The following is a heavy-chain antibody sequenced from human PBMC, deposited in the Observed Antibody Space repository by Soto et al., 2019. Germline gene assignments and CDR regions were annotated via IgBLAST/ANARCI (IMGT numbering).Heavy chain of an antibody. CDR1: VFSRSTSGVG. J-gene: IGHJ1*01. CDR3: ATPGVVVVVAAAPEFYCQH. V-gene: IGHV2-5*02. D-gene: IGHD2-15*01. CDR2: IYWDDDK. Sequence: QITLKESGPTLVKPTQTLTLTCTFSVFSRSTSGVGVGWIRQPPGKALERLALIYWDDDKRYSPSLKSRLTITKDNSKNQVVLTITNMDPVDTATYYCATPGVVVVVAAAPEFYCQHWGQGTLVTVSS.